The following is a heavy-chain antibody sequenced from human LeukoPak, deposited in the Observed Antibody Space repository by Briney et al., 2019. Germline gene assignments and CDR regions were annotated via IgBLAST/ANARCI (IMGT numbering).Heavy chain of an antibody. Sequence: GGSLRLSCAASRFSFNIYAMSWVRQAPGKGLEWVGRIKSKTDGGTTDYAAPVKGRFTISRDDSKNTLYLQMNSLKTEDTAVYYCTTTTYSYGYYWGQGTLVTVSS. D-gene: IGHD5-18*01. CDR1: RFSFNIYA. CDR3: TTTTYSYGYY. J-gene: IGHJ4*02. V-gene: IGHV3-15*01. CDR2: IKSKTDGGTT.